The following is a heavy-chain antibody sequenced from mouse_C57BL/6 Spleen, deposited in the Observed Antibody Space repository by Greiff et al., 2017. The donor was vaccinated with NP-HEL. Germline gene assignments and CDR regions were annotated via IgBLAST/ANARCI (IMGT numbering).Heavy chain of an antibody. CDR3: ARVYYDYYYYAMDY. Sequence: QVQLQQSGPELVKPGASVKISCKASGYAFSSSWMNWVKQRPGKGLEWIGRIYPGDGDTNYNGKFKGKATLTADKSSSTAYMQLSSLTSEDSAVYFCARVYYDYYYYAMDYWGQGTSVTVSS. CDR1: GYAFSSSW. D-gene: IGHD2-4*01. V-gene: IGHV1-82*01. CDR2: IYPGDGDT. J-gene: IGHJ4*01.